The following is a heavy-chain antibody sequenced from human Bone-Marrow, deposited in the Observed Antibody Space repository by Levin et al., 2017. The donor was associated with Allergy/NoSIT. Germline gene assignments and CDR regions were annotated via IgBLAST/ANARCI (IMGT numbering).Heavy chain of an antibody. CDR2: IIPIFGTA. Sequence: VASVKVSCKASGGTFSSYAISWVRQAPGQGLEWMGGIIPIFGTANYAQKFQGRVTITADKSTSTAYMELSSLRSEDTAVYYCARVCCSSTSCQTPPTNWFDPWGQGTLVTVSS. D-gene: IGHD2-2*01. CDR3: ARVCCSSTSCQTPPTNWFDP. V-gene: IGHV1-69*06. CDR1: GGTFSSYA. J-gene: IGHJ5*02.